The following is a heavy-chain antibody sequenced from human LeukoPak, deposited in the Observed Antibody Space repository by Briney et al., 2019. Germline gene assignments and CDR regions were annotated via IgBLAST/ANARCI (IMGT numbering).Heavy chain of an antibody. CDR2: INPNSGGT. J-gene: IGHJ5*02. Sequence: ASVKVSCKASGYTFTGYYMHWVRQAPGQGLEWMGWINPNSGGTNYAQKFQGRVTMTRDTSISTAYMELRRLRSDDTAVYYCARGPDSSSKSWFDPWGQGTLVTVSS. D-gene: IGHD6-13*01. V-gene: IGHV1-2*02. CDR3: ARGPDSSSKSWFDP. CDR1: GYTFTGYY.